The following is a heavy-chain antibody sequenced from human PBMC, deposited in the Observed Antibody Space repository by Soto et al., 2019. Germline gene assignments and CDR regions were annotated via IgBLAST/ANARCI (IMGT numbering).Heavy chain of an antibody. V-gene: IGHV3-23*01. Sequence: PGGSLRLSCVASGFNFKKFAMGWVRQAPGEGLEWVSGISCCGGSTSYADSVKGRFSIARDDSTNTLSLQMNNLRVEDTAQYYCAKADGEQWLLPHLDKWGQGTLVTVSS. CDR3: AKADGEQWLLPHLDK. J-gene: IGHJ4*02. CDR1: GFNFKKFA. CDR2: ISCCGGST. D-gene: IGHD6-19*01.